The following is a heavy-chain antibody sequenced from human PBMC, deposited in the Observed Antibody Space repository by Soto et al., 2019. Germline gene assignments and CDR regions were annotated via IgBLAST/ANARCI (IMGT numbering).Heavy chain of an antibody. V-gene: IGHV3-23*01. CDR3: AKDRDTDYYSEGGCYYSGMDV. D-gene: IGHD2-21*02. CDR2: ITDVGEPT. Sequence: GGALRPSCAASRFTFGTYGMNLVRDPPATGLEWGSPITDVGEPTYYADSVKGTFTNPTHKSQNTMSPQMTSLRAEHTASSYCAKDRDTDYYSEGGCYYSGMDVWGQGTTVTVSS. J-gene: IGHJ6*02. CDR1: RFTFGTYG.